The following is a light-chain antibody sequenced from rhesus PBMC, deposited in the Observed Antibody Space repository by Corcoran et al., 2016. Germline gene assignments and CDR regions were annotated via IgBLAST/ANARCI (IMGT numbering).Light chain of an antibody. CDR3: QQYVSSPYT. CDR1: QSVSSW. Sequence: DIQMTQSPPSLSASAGDTVTITCRSCQSVSSWLAWYQLKPGKAPQLLINKASSFQSGVPSRFSGSGSGTDFTLTISRLQSEDFATYFCQQYVSSPYTFGQGTKVEIK. V-gene: IGKV1-22*01. J-gene: IGKJ2*01. CDR2: KAS.